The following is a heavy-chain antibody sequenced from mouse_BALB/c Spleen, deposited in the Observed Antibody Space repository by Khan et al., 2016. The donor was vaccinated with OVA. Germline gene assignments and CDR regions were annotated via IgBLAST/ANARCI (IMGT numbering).Heavy chain of an antibody. J-gene: IGHJ3*01. CDR3: AREGAYYRSDGWFAY. D-gene: IGHD2-14*01. CDR2: IIPSSDYT. Sequence: QVQLQQSGAELARPGASVQMSCKTSGYTFTTYTMHRVKQRPGQGLEWIGYIIPSSDYTNYNQKFKDKATLTADKSSSTAYMHLSSLTSEDSAVYYCAREGAYYRSDGWFAYWGQGTLVTVSA. V-gene: IGHV1-4*01. CDR1: GYTFTTYT.